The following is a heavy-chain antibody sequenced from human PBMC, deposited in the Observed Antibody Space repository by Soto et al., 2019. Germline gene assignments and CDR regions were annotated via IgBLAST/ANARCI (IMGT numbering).Heavy chain of an antibody. CDR3: ARGQVWEQDY. J-gene: IGHJ4*02. V-gene: IGHV1-8*01. Sequence: QVQLVQSGAEVKKPGASVKVSCKASGYTFTSNDINWVRQATGQGLEWMGWMNPDSGETGYARKFQGRVTMTRNTSISTAYTELSSLRSEDTAVYFCARGQVWEQDYWGQGTLVTVSS. CDR1: GYTFTSND. CDR2: MNPDSGET. D-gene: IGHD1-26*01.